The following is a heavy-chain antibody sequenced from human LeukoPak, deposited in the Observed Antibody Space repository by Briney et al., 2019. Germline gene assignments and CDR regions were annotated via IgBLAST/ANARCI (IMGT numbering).Heavy chain of an antibody. CDR1: GGSISSYY. V-gene: IGHV4-4*07. CDR3: ARDYPITIFGVVIRTRVWFDP. Sequence: PSETLSLTCTVSGGSISSYYWSWIRQPAGKGLEWIGRIYTSGSTNYNPSLKSRVTMSVDTFKNQFSLKLSSVTAADTAVYYCARDYPITIFGVVIRTRVWFDPWGQGTLVTVSS. CDR2: IYTSGST. D-gene: IGHD3-3*01. J-gene: IGHJ5*02.